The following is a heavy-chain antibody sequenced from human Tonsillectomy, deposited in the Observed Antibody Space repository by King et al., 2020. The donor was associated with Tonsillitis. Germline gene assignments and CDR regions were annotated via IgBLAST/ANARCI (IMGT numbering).Heavy chain of an antibody. CDR1: GFTFSSYG. J-gene: IGHJ3*02. V-gene: IGHV3-30*18. Sequence: VQLVESGGGVVQPGRSLRLSCAASGFTFSSYGMHWVRQAPGKGLEWVAVISYDGSNEYYADSVKGRFTISRDNSKNTLYLQMNSLRAEDTAVYYCAKDLEELGDYDENDAFDIWGQGTMVTVSS. CDR3: AKDLEELGDYDENDAFDI. D-gene: IGHD4-17*01. CDR2: ISYDGSNE.